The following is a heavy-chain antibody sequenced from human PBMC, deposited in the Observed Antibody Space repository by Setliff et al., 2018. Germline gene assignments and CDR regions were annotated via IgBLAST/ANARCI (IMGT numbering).Heavy chain of an antibody. J-gene: IGHJ4*01. CDR2: INPSSGAT. Sequence: GASVKVSCKASGYTFTGYYMYWVRQAPGQGLEWMGRINPSSGATIYAQKFLGRVTMTEDTSTDTAYMELSSLRSEDTAVYYCATKDYDTSGYYRPFGFWGQGTLVTVSS. D-gene: IGHD3-22*01. CDR3: ATKDYDTSGYYRPFGF. CDR1: GYTFTGYY. V-gene: IGHV1-2*06.